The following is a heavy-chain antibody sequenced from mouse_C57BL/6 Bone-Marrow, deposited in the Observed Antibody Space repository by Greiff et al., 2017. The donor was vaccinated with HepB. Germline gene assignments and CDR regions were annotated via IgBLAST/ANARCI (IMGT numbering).Heavy chain of an antibody. CDR1: GFTFSSYT. J-gene: IGHJ4*01. Sequence: EVKLVESGGGLVKPGGSLKLSCAASGFTFSSYTMSWVRQTPEKRLEWVATISGGGGNTYYPDSVKGRFTISRDNAKNTLYLQMSSLRSEDTALYYCARLPYYSKFYYAMDYWGQGTSVTVSS. V-gene: IGHV5-9*01. D-gene: IGHD2-5*01. CDR2: ISGGGGNT. CDR3: ARLPYYSKFYYAMDY.